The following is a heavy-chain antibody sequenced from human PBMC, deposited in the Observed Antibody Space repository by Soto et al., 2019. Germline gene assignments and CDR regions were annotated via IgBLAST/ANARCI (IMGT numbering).Heavy chain of an antibody. CDR3: ARGVPAAMDYYYYGMYX. V-gene: IGHV5-10-1*01. CDR1: GYSFTSYW. Sequence: GESLKISCKGSGYSFTSYWISWVRQMPGKGLEWMVRIDHSDSYNNYSQSFQGKLTISADKYIRTAYLQWSSLNASDTAMYYCARGVPAAMDYYYYGMYXWGQGTTVTVS. J-gene: IGHJ6*02. D-gene: IGHD2-2*01. CDR2: IDHSDSYN.